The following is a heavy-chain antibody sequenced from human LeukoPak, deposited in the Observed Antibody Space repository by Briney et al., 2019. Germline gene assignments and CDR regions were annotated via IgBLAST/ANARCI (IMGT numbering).Heavy chain of an antibody. D-gene: IGHD3-10*02. CDR3: VELGITMIGGV. CDR1: GFTFTSFE. Sequence: GGSLRLSCAASGFTFTSFEMNWVRQAPGKGLEWVSYISSSGSTIYYADSVKGRFTISRDNAKNSLYLQMNSLRAEDTAVYYCVELGITMIGGVWGKGTTVTISS. J-gene: IGHJ6*04. V-gene: IGHV3-48*03. CDR2: ISSSGSTI.